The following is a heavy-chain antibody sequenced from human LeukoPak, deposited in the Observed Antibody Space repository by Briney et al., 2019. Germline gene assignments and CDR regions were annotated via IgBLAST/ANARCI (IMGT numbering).Heavy chain of an antibody. D-gene: IGHD2-21*02. J-gene: IGHJ6*02. CDR2: INCNGGSI. CDR3: ARAMTDNYYYGMDV. Sequence: PGVSLRLSCAASGFTFDDYGMSWVRQAPGKGLEWVSGINCNGGSIGHADSVKGRFTISRDNAKNSLYLQMNSLRAEDTALYYCARAMTDNYYYGMDVWGQGTTVTVSS. CDR1: GFTFDDYG. V-gene: IGHV3-20*04.